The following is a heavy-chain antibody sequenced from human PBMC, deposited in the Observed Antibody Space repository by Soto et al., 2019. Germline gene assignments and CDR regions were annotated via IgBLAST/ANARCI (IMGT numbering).Heavy chain of an antibody. CDR1: GFTFSSYS. CDR2: ISSSSTI. Sequence: PGGSLRLSYAASGFTFSSYSMNWVRQAPGKGLEWVSYISSSSTIYYADSVKGRFTISRDNAKNSLYLQMNSLRAEDTAVYYCARDPYSGSSYSDYWGQGTLVTVSS. D-gene: IGHD1-26*01. CDR3: ARDPYSGSSYSDY. J-gene: IGHJ4*02. V-gene: IGHV3-48*01.